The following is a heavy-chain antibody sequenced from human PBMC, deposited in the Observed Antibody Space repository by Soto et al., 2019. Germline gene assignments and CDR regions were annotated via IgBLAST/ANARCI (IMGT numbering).Heavy chain of an antibody. CDR3: ARQVTTIYYSFEY. V-gene: IGHV4-59*08. D-gene: IGHD5-12*01. CDR2: MHYTGFS. Sequence: SETLSLTCSFSGDSVTSHYLTWIRQSPEKGLEWIGYMHYTGFSHYNPSLKSRVTISVGTSKNQFSLKLSSVTAADTAVYYCARQVTTIYYSFEYCGQGPLVTVSS. J-gene: IGHJ4*02. CDR1: GDSVTSHY.